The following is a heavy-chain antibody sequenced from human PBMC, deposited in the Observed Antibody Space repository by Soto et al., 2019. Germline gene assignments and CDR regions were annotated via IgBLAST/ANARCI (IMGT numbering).Heavy chain of an antibody. Sequence: EVQLLKSGGGLVQPGGSLRLSCAASGFTFSSYAMSGVRQAPGKGLEWVSAISGSGGSTYYADSVKGRFTISRDNSKNTLYLQMNGLRAEDTAVYYCAKEGGLGEGVVTRFIFGYWGQGTLVTVSS. J-gene: IGHJ4*02. CDR2: ISGSGGST. D-gene: IGHD3-3*01. CDR3: AKEGGLGEGVVTRFIFGY. V-gene: IGHV3-23*01. CDR1: GFTFSSYA.